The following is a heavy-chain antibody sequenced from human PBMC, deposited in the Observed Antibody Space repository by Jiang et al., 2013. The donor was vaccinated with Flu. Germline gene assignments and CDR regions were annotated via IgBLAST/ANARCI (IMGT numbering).Heavy chain of an antibody. CDR2: IYHSGST. CDR1: GGSISSSNW. D-gene: IGHD3-9*01. J-gene: IGHJ6*02. Sequence: GPGLVKPSGTLSLTCAVSGGSISSSNWWSWVRQPPGKGLEWIGEIYHSGSTNYNPPLKSRVTISVDKSKNQFSLKLSSVTAADTAVYYCASSNPLPPTGYYYYYYYGMDVWGQGTTVTVSS. V-gene: IGHV4-4*02. CDR3: ASSNPLPPTGYYYYYYYGMDV.